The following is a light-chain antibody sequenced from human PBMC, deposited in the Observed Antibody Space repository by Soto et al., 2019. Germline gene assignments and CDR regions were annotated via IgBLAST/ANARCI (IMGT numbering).Light chain of an antibody. J-gene: IGLJ2*01. CDR1: SSNIGAGYD. CDR2: GNY. V-gene: IGLV1-40*01. CDR3: QSYDNSLSSDVV. Sequence: QSVLTQPPSVSGAPGQTVTISCTGSSSNIGAGYDVHWYQQLPGTAPKLLIYGNYYRPSGVPDRFSGSKSGTSASLAITGLQAEDEAEYFCQSYDNSLSSDVVFGGGTKLTV.